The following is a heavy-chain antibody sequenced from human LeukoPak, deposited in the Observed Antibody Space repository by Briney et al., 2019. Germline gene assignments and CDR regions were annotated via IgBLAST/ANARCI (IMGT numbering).Heavy chain of an antibody. J-gene: IGHJ4*02. CDR3: ASVNVGDNVPRFDY. CDR2: IYYSGST. Sequence: PSETLSLTCTVSGGSISSSNYYWGWIRQPPGKGLEWIGSIYYSGSTYYSPSLKSRFTISVDKSKNQFSLKLSPVTAADTAVYYCASVNVGDNVPRFDYWGQGTLVTVSS. V-gene: IGHV4-39*07. D-gene: IGHD1-1*01. CDR1: GGSISSSNYY.